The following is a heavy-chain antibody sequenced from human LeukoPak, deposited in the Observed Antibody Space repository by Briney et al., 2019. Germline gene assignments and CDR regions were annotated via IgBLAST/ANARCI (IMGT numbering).Heavy chain of an antibody. J-gene: IGHJ6*03. Sequence: GASVKVSCKASGYTFTGYYMHWVRQAPGQGLEWMGWINPNSGNTGYAQKFQGRVTMTRDTSISTAYMELSSLRSEDTAVYYCARGQIVVVVAARTYYYYYMDVWGKGTTVTISS. V-gene: IGHV1-8*02. CDR1: GYTFTGYY. CDR2: INPNSGNT. D-gene: IGHD2-15*01. CDR3: ARGQIVVVVAARTYYYYYMDV.